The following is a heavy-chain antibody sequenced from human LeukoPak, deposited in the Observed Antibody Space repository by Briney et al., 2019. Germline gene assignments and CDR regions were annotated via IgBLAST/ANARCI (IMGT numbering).Heavy chain of an antibody. D-gene: IGHD6-13*01. CDR3: ATAKIPGIQTAGRVNYFDS. J-gene: IGHJ4*02. CDR1: EFTFSSYD. V-gene: IGHV3-13*01. CDR2: IDTAGNT. Sequence: GGSLRLSCAASEFTFSSYDMHWVRQAAGKGLEWVSTIDTAGNTWYPDSVKGRFTISRENAKSSLNLQMNSLRVGDTAVYYCATAKIPGIQTAGRVNYFDSWGQGNLVTVSS.